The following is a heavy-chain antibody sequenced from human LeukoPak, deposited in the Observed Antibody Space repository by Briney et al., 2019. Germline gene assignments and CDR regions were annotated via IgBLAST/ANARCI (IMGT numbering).Heavy chain of an antibody. CDR3: ARIGHDLYQTFDS. CDR2: IIPILGIA. Sequence: SVKVSCKVSGGTFSSYAISWVRQAPGQGLEWMGRIIPILGIANYAQKFQGRVTITADKSTSTAYTELSSLRSEDTAVYYCARIGHDLYQTFDSWGHGTLITVSS. V-gene: IGHV1-69*04. D-gene: IGHD2-2*01. CDR1: GGTFSSYA. J-gene: IGHJ5*01.